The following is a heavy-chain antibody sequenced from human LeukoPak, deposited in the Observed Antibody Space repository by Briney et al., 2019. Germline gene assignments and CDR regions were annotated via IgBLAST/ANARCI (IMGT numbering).Heavy chain of an antibody. V-gene: IGHV3-23*01. J-gene: IGHJ4*02. CDR3: TKARDSSGYYFGY. D-gene: IGHD3-22*01. CDR1: GFTLCSYP. CDR2: ISCSGGST. Sequence: GGSLRLFCAASGFTLCSYPMRWVPQAPGKGLEGVSAISCSGGSTHYADSVKGRFTISRDNSKNTLYLQMNSLRAEDTAVYYCTKARDSSGYYFGYWGQGTLVTVSS.